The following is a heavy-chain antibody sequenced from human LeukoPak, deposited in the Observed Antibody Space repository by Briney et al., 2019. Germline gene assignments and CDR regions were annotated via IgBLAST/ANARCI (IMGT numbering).Heavy chain of an antibody. V-gene: IGHV1-2*02. CDR3: ARDLTTYNWNDEGGLDY. CDR1: GYTFTCYY. Sequence: GASVKVSCKASGYTFTCYYMHWVRQAPGQGLEWMGWINPNSGGTNYAQKFQGRVTMTRDTSISTAYMELSRLRSDDTAVYYCARDLTTYNWNDEGGLDYWGQGTLVTVSS. CDR2: INPNSGGT. D-gene: IGHD1-1*01. J-gene: IGHJ4*02.